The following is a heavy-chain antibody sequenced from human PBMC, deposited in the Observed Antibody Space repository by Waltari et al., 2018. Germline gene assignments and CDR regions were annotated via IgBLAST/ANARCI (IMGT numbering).Heavy chain of an antibody. V-gene: IGHV4-39*01. CDR2: IYYSGST. CDR3: ARPSRDYYDSSGYRDDAFDI. Sequence: QLQLQESGPGLVKPSETLSLTCTVSGGPISSSSYYWGWIPQPPGKGLEWIGSIYYSGSTYYNPSLKSRVTISVDTSKNQFSLKLSSVTAADTAVYYCARPSRDYYDSSGYRDDAFDIWGQGTMVTVSS. J-gene: IGHJ3*02. CDR1: GGPISSSSYY. D-gene: IGHD3-22*01.